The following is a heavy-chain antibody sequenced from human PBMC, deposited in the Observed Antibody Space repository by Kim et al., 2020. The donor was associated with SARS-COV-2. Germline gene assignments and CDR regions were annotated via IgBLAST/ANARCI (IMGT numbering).Heavy chain of an antibody. CDR2: ISGSGGST. Sequence: GGSLRLSCAASGFTFSSYAVSWVRQAPGKGLEWVSAISGSGGSTYYADSVKGRFTISRDNSKNTLYLQMNSLRAEDTAVYYCAKDHQRWLQLQNSFDPWGQGTLVTVSS. CDR1: GFTFSSYA. V-gene: IGHV3-23*01. CDR3: AKDHQRWLQLQNSFDP. D-gene: IGHD5-12*01. J-gene: IGHJ5*02.